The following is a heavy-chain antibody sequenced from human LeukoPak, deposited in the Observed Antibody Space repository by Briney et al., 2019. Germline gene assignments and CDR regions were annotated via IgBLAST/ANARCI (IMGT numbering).Heavy chain of an antibody. CDR3: VRGRGTYGWFDP. D-gene: IGHD1/OR15-1a*01. Sequence: QPGGSLRLSCAASGFIFSSYSMSWVRQAPGKGLVWVSRISGDGTARNYADSVKGRFTISRDDAKNTVDLQMNSLRGEDTAVYYCVRGRGTYGWFDPWGQGTLVTVSS. CDR2: ISGDGTAR. CDR1: GFIFSSYS. V-gene: IGHV3-74*01. J-gene: IGHJ5*02.